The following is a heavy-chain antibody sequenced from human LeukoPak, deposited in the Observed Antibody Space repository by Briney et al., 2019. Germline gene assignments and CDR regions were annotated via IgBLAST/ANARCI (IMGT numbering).Heavy chain of an antibody. CDR3: ARDPGTVADPYFDY. Sequence: GGSLRLSCAASGFTFSSYSMNWVRQAPGKGLEWVSYISRYSSTIYYADSVKGRFTISRDNAENSLYLQMNSLRAEDTAVYYCARDPGTVADPYFDYWGQGSLVTVSS. V-gene: IGHV3-48*01. J-gene: IGHJ4*02. CDR1: GFTFSSYS. CDR2: ISRYSSTI. D-gene: IGHD6-19*01.